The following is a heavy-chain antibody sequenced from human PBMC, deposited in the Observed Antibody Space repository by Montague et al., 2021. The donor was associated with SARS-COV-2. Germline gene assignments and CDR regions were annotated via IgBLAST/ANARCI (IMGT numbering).Heavy chain of an antibody. J-gene: IGHJ4*02. V-gene: IGHV6-1*01. Sequence: CAISGDSDSIMTPGRNWNRHSPSSRSGRLGRTYFMSEWNYDYAVSVKSRMTISPDTSKNQFSLQLSSVTPEDRAVYYCARDPRYSLSWSFDYWGQGTLVTVSS. CDR1: GDSDSIMTPG. CDR3: ARDPRYSLSWSFDY. CDR2: TYFMSEWNY. D-gene: IGHD6-13*01.